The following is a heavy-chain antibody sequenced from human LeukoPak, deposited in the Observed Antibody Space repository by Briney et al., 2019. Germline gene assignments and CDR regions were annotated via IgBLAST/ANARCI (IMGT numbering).Heavy chain of an antibody. J-gene: IGHJ4*02. D-gene: IGHD2-15*01. CDR2: IYYTGIT. CDR3: ARGKWYCSGGSCYQRKTVFDY. Sequence: SETLSLTCTVSGGSISSGAFYNNWIRQRPGKGLEWIGYIYYTGITSYNPSLKSRATMSVDTSMNQVSLKLSSLTAADTAVYYCARGKWYCSGGSCYQRKTVFDYWGQGTLVTVSS. V-gene: IGHV4-31*03. CDR1: GGSISSGAFY.